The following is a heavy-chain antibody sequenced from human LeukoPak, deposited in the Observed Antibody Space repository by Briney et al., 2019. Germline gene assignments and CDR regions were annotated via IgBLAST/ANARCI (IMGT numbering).Heavy chain of an antibody. V-gene: IGHV3-30*03. CDR2: ISYDGSNK. J-gene: IGHJ4*02. CDR1: GFTFSSYG. D-gene: IGHD6-19*01. CDR3: ASPSRGGWSHPQDY. Sequence: GGSLRLSCAASGFTFSSYGMHWVRQAPGKGLEWVAVISYDGSNKYYADSVKGRFTISRDNSKNTLYLQMNSLRAEDTAVYYCASPSRGGWSHPQDYWGQGTLVTVSS.